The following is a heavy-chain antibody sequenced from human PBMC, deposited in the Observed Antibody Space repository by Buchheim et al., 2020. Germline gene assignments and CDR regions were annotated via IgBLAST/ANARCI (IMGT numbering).Heavy chain of an antibody. V-gene: IGHV3-30-3*01. J-gene: IGHJ4*02. D-gene: IGHD1-7*01. CDR2: KSYDGSIK. Sequence: QVQLVESGGGVVQPGRSLRLSCAASGFTFSNYAMHWVRQAPGKGLQWVAVKSYDGSIKKYADSVKGRFTISRDNSKNTLYLQMNSLRAEDTAVYYCAKSGEDGITGTTGYFDYWGQGTL. CDR3: AKSGEDGITGTTGYFDY. CDR1: GFTFSNYA.